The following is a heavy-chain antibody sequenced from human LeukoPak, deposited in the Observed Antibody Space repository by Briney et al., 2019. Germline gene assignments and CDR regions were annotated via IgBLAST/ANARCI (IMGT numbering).Heavy chain of an antibody. CDR3: ARDHDNFFDY. D-gene: IGHD3-9*01. CDR2: ITTSGDNA. J-gene: IGHJ4*02. CDR1: GFTFSGYA. Sequence: GGSLRLSCAASGFTFSGYAMSWVRQAPGKGLEWVSAITTSGDNAYYVDSVKGRFTMSRENSKNTLYLQMNSLGADDTAVYYCARDHDNFFDYWGQGTLVSVST. V-gene: IGHV3-23*01.